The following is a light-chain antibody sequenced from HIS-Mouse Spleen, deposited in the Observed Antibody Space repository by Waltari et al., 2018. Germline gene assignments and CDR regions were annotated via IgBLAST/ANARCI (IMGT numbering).Light chain of an antibody. Sequence: SYELTQPPSVSVSPGQTASIPCSGDTLGDKYACWYQQKPGQSPVLVNYQDSKRPSGIPERFSGSNSGNTATLTISGTQAMDEADYYCQAWDSSTVVFGGGTKLTVL. CDR2: QDS. CDR3: QAWDSSTVV. J-gene: IGLJ2*01. V-gene: IGLV3-1*01. CDR1: TLGDKY.